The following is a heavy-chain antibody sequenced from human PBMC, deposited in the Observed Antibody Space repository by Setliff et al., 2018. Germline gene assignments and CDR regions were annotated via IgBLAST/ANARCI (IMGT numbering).Heavy chain of an antibody. CDR3: ARNPDFLQYSFDL. J-gene: IGHJ2*01. V-gene: IGHV4-38-2*01. Sequence: PSETLSLTCAVSGFSISSGYYWGWIRQPPGKGLEWIVNIHHSGKAYYNPSLKSRVTISVDTSKNQFSLKLSSVTAADTAVYYCARNPDFLQYSFDLWGRGTLVTVSS. CDR1: GFSISSGYY. CDR2: IHHSGKA. D-gene: IGHD5-12*01.